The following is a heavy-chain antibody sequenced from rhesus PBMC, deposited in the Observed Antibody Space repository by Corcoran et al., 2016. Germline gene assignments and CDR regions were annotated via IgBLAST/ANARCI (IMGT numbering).Heavy chain of an antibody. J-gene: IGHJ4*01. Sequence: QLQLQESGPGLVKPSETLSLTCAVSGGSISSNYWSWILQPPGKGLEWIGRIVCSGGRTDYNPSPKMRVTISTDTSKNQFALKLSSVTAADTAVYYCAILQAYYFDYWGQGVLVTVSS. CDR1: GGSISSNY. CDR3: AILQAYYFDY. D-gene: IGHD1-44*01. CDR2: IVCSGGRT. V-gene: IGHV4-173*01.